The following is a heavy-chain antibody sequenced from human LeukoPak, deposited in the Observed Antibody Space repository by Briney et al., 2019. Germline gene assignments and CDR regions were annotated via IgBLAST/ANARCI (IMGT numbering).Heavy chain of an antibody. CDR2: ISSSSSYI. Sequence: KSGGSLRLSCAASGFTFSSYGMNWVRQAPGKGLEWVSSISSSSSYIYYADSVKGRFTISRDNAKNSLYLQMNSLRAEDTAVYYCARDSYSSGWPFDYWGQGTLVTVSS. J-gene: IGHJ4*02. D-gene: IGHD6-19*01. CDR1: GFTFSSYG. V-gene: IGHV3-21*01. CDR3: ARDSYSSGWPFDY.